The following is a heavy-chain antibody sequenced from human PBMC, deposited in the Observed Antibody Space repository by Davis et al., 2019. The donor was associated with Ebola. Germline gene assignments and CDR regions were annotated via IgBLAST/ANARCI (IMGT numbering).Heavy chain of an antibody. J-gene: IGHJ6*02. CDR2: INHSGST. V-gene: IGHV4-34*01. CDR1: GGSFSGYY. CDR3: ARGRGSYFYYGMDV. Sequence: GSLRLSCAVYGGSFSGYYWSWIRQPPGKGLEWIGEINHSGSTNYNPSLKSRVTISVDTSKNQFSLKLSSVTAADTAVYYCARGRGSYFYYGMDVWGQGTTVTVSS. D-gene: IGHD1-26*01.